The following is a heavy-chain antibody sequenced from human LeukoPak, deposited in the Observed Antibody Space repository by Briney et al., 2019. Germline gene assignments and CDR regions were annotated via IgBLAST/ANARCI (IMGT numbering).Heavy chain of an antibody. V-gene: IGHV4-34*01. CDR3: ARDAYLYGSGEVVGFNH. J-gene: IGHJ5*02. D-gene: IGHD3-10*01. Sequence: PSEPLSLTCAVYGGSFSGYYWGWIRQPPGKGLEWIGSIYYSGSTYYNPSLKSRVTISVDTSKNQFSLKLSSVTAADTAVYYCARDAYLYGSGEVVGFNHWGQGTLVTVSS. CDR2: IYYSGST. CDR1: GGSFSGYY.